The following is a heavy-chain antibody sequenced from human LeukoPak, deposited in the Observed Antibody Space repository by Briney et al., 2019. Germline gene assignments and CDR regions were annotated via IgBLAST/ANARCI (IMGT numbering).Heavy chain of an antibody. D-gene: IGHD7-27*01. Sequence: GASVKVSCKASGYTFTGYYMHWVRQAPGQGLEWMGWINPNSGGTNYARKFQGRVTMTRDTSISTAYMELSGLRSDDTAVYYCARGPHWDPHFDYWGQGTLVTVSS. J-gene: IGHJ4*02. CDR1: GYTFTGYY. CDR3: ARGPHWDPHFDY. V-gene: IGHV1-2*02. CDR2: INPNSGGT.